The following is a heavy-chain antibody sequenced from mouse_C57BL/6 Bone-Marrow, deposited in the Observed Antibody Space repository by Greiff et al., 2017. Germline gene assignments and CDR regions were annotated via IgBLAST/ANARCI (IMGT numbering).Heavy chain of an antibody. CDR1: VYTFTSYW. J-gene: IGHJ4*01. V-gene: IGHV1-69*01. CDR3: ARFHYDYDGYYAVDY. CDR2: IDPSDSYT. D-gene: IGHD2-4*01. Sequence: QVQLQQPGAELVMPGASVKLSCKASVYTFTSYWMHWVKQRPGQGLEWIGEIDPSDSYTNYNQKFKGKSTLTVDKSSSSAYMQLSSLTSEDSAVYYCARFHYDYDGYYAVDYWGQGTSVTGSS.